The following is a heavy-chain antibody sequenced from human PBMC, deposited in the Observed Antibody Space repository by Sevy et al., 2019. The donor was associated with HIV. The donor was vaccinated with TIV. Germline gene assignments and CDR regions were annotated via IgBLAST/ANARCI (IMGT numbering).Heavy chain of an antibody. J-gene: IGHJ2*01. V-gene: IGHV3-23*01. CDR3: AKHYIHDIADGWYFDL. D-gene: IGHD6-13*01. CDR1: GFTFNNYA. CDR2: ISGGGGGT. Sequence: GGSLRLSCAASGFTFNNYAMSWVRQAPGKGLEGKGLEWVSTISGGGGGTYYADSVRGRFTSSRVNSKNTLYLQVNSLRVEDTAVYYCAKHYIHDIADGWYFDLWGRGTLVTVSS.